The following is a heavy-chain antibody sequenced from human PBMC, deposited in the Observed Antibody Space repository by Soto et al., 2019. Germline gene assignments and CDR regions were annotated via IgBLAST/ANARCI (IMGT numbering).Heavy chain of an antibody. J-gene: IGHJ4*02. CDR2: IIPIFGTA. CDR3: ARDEYYYESPVY. D-gene: IGHD3-22*01. Sequence: KNPRASVKVSCKASGGTFSSYAISWVRQAPGQGLEWMGGIIPIFGTANYAQKFQGRVTITADESTSTAYMELSSLRSEDTAVYYCARDEYYYESPVYWGQGTLVTVSS. V-gene: IGHV1-69*13. CDR1: GGTFSSYA.